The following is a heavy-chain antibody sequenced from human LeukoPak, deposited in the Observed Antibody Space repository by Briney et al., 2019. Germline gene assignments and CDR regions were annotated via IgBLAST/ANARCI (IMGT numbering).Heavy chain of an antibody. CDR1: GFTFSSYA. D-gene: IGHD6-13*01. CDR3: VKDYSTIAAAANPLFDY. Sequence: PGGSLRLSCASSGFTFSSYAVTWVRQVPGKGLEWVSGITGSGDTTFYADSVKGRFTISRDNSKNTLYLQMHSLRVEDTAVYYCVKDYSTIAAAANPLFDYWGQGALVTVSS. J-gene: IGHJ4*02. CDR2: ITGSGDTT. V-gene: IGHV3-23*01.